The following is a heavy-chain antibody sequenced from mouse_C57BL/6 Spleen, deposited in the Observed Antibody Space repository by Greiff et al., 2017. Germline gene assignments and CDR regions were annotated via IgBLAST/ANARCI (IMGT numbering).Heavy chain of an antibody. CDR2: IWTGGGT. Sequence: VMLVESGPGLVAPSQSLSITCTVSGFSLTSYAISWVRQPPGKGLEWLGVIWTGGGTNYNSALKSRLSISKDNSKSQVFLKMNSLQTDDTARYYGARNREDSSVPYFDYWGQGTTLTVSS. J-gene: IGHJ2*01. CDR1: GFSLTSYA. V-gene: IGHV2-9-1*01. CDR3: ARNREDSSVPYFDY. D-gene: IGHD3-2*02.